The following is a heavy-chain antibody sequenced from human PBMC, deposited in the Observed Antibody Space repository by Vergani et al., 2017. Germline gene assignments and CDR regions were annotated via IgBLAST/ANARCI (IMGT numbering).Heavy chain of an antibody. Sequence: DVHLAESGGGFFQPGGSLRLSCSASGFSFNSYWMHWVRQVPGKGLLWVSRIKSDGSITAYADSVKGRFTISRDNAQNTLYLQMNSLRVEDTGVYYCAQCANSVPRLPVYWGQGALVAVSS. CDR2: IKSDGSIT. V-gene: IGHV3-74*03. CDR1: GFSFNSYW. J-gene: IGHJ4*02. CDR3: AQCANSVPRLPVY. D-gene: IGHD5/OR15-5a*01.